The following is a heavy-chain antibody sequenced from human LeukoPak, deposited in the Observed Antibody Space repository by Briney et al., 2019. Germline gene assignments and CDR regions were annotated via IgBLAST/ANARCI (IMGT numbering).Heavy chain of an antibody. V-gene: IGHV1-24*01. CDR3: ATTPGPKYSSSWYEEQWLTFDY. D-gene: IGHD6-13*01. CDR1: GYTLTELS. Sequence: GASVKVSCKVSGYTLTELSMHWVRQAPGKGLGWMGGFDPEDGETIYAQKFQGRVTMTEDTSTDTAYMELSSLRSEDTAVYYCATTPGPKYSSSWYEEQWLTFDYWGQGALVTVSS. CDR2: FDPEDGET. J-gene: IGHJ4*02.